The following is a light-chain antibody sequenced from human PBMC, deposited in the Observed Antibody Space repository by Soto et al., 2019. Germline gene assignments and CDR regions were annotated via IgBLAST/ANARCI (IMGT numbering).Light chain of an antibody. CDR1: QNISRW. V-gene: IGKV1-39*01. J-gene: IGKJ1*01. CDR3: QQSYSSPPT. Sequence: DIQMTQSPSILSASVGDRVTITCRASQNISRWLAWCQQKPGKAPKLLIYAASNLPGGVPSRFSGSGSGTDFTLTISSLQLEDFATYYCQQSYSSPPTFGQGTKLDVK. CDR2: AAS.